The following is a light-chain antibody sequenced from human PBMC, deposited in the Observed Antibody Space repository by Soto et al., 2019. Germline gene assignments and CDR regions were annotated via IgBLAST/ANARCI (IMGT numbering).Light chain of an antibody. Sequence: EIGLTQSPGSLSLSPGERATLSCRASQSVSSSFFAWYQQRPGQAPRLLIYGASSRATGIPDRFSGSGSGTDFTLTISRLEPEYFAVYYCQQYASSVTFGQGTKVEIK. CDR1: QSVSSSF. J-gene: IGKJ1*01. V-gene: IGKV3-20*01. CDR2: GAS. CDR3: QQYASSVT.